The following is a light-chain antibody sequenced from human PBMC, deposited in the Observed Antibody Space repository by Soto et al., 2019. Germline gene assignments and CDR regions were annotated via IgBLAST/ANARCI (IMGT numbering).Light chain of an antibody. Sequence: EIVVTQSPCTLSFSPLERSTLSCRASQSVSSSYLAWYQQKPGQAPRLLIYGASSRATGIPDRFSGSGSGTDFTLTISRLEPEDFAVYYCQQYGSSPLLTFGGGTKVDIK. CDR2: GAS. CDR3: QQYGSSPLLT. J-gene: IGKJ4*01. CDR1: QSVSSSY. V-gene: IGKV3-20*01.